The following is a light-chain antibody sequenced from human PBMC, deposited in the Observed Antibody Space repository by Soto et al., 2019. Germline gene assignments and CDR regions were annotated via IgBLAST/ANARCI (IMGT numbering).Light chain of an antibody. CDR2: RDS. CDR3: QVWDSRKAVV. V-gene: IGLV3-9*01. Sequence: SSELTQPLSLSVALGQTARISCGGNNIGNKSVHWYQKKPGQAPVLVIYRDSNRPSGIPERFSGSTSGNTATLTISRAQDGDEADYFCQVWDSRKAVVFGGGTKLTVL. J-gene: IGLJ3*02. CDR1: NIGNKS.